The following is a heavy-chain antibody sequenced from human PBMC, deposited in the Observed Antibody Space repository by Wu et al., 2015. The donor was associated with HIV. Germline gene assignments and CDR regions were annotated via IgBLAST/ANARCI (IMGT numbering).Heavy chain of an antibody. CDR3: ARGGGQAGDVSYYYGMDF. V-gene: IGHV1-18*01. D-gene: IGHD2-21*02. J-gene: IGHJ6*02. Sequence: QIQLVQSGAEMKKPGASVKVSCKASGYTFISFGITWVRQAPGQGLEWMGGISVYNGNTKYSQKFQGRVIMTTDTSTSTAYMEMRSLRSDDTAVYYCARGGGQAGDVSYYYGMDFWGQGTTVTGLL. CDR1: GYTFISFG. CDR2: ISVYNGNT.